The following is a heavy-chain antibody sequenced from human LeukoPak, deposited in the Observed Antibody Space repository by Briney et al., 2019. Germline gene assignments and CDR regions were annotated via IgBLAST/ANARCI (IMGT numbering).Heavy chain of an antibody. CDR3: ARDRGGYPYLNMLY. D-gene: IGHD2-8*01. CDR1: GYTFTTNY. CDR2: IDPSGGGA. Sequence: ASVKVSCKASGYTFTTNYIHWVRQAPGQGLEWMGIIDPSGGGASYAQKFQGRVSMTRDMSTSTVYMELNSLRYEDTAVYYCARDRGGYPYLNMLYWGQGTLVTVSS. V-gene: IGHV1-46*01. J-gene: IGHJ4*02.